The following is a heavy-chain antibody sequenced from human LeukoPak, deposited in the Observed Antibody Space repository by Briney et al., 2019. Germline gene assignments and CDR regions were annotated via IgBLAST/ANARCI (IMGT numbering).Heavy chain of an antibody. CDR1: GFTFSDYE. V-gene: IGHV3-33*06. Sequence: GRSLRLSCAASGFTFSDYEMHWVRQAPGKGLEWVAVIFFDGSKRYFGESVKGRFTISRDNSKNTLYLQMNSLGAEDTAVYYCAKEAESVVPAASYYSYYYMDVWGKGTTVTVSS. J-gene: IGHJ6*03. D-gene: IGHD2-2*01. CDR3: AKEAESVVPAASYYSYYYMDV. CDR2: IFFDGSKR.